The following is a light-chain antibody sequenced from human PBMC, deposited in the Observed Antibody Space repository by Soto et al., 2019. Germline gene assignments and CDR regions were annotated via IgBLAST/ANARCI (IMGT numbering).Light chain of an antibody. CDR1: SSNIGSNT. V-gene: IGLV1-44*01. CDR3: AAWDYNLNAYV. J-gene: IGLJ1*01. Sequence: SVRTQPPSASGTPGQRVTISCSGSSSNIGSNTVNWYQQLPGTAPKVLIYSNNQRPSGVPDRFSGSKSETSASLAISGLQSEDEADYYCAAWDYNLNAYVFGIGTRSPS. CDR2: SNN.